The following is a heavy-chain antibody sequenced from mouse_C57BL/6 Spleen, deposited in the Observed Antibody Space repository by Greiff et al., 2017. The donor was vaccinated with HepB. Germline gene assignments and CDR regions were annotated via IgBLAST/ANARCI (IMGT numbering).Heavy chain of an antibody. CDR1: GYTFTDYY. V-gene: IGHV1-26*01. CDR3: AVYGSGLYYFDY. D-gene: IGHD1-1*01. J-gene: IGHJ2*01. Sequence: EVQLQQSGPELVKPGASVKISCKASGYTFTDYYMNWVKQSHGKSLEWIGDINPNNGGTSYNQKFKGKATLTVDKSSSTAYMELRSLTSEDSAVYYCAVYGSGLYYFDYWGQGTTLTVSS. CDR2: INPNNGGT.